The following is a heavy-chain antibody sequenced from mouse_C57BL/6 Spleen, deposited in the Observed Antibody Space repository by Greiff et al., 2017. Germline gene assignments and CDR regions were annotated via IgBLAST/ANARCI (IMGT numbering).Heavy chain of an antibody. J-gene: IGHJ2*01. CDR1: GYAFSSYW. V-gene: IGHV1-80*01. D-gene: IGHD2-1*01. CDR2: IYPGDGDT. Sequence: VQVVESGAELVKPGASVKISCKASGYAFSSYWMNWVKQRPGKGLEWIGQIYPGDGDTNYNGKFKGKATLTADKSSSTAYMQLSSLTSEDSAVYFCARSNYPYFDYWGQGTTLTVTS. CDR3: ARSNYPYFDY.